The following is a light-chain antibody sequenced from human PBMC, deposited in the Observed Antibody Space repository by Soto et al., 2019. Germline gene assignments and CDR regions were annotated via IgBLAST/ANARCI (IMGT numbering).Light chain of an antibody. V-gene: IGKV3-15*01. CDR2: GAS. Sequence: VLTQSPGTLSLSPGERATLSCRASQSVSNSFFAWYQQKPGQAPRLLIYGASTRATGIPARFSGSGSGTEFTLTISSLQSEDFAVYYCQQYNNWPPKLTFGGGTKVEIK. CDR1: QSVSNS. J-gene: IGKJ4*01. CDR3: QQYNNWPPKLT.